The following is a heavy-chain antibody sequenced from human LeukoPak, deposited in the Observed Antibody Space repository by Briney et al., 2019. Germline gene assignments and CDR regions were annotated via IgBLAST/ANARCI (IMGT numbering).Heavy chain of an antibody. D-gene: IGHD2-2*01. V-gene: IGHV4-34*01. CDR1: GGSLTGYY. J-gene: IGHJ4*02. Sequence: PSETLSLTCAVYGGSLTGYYWSWIRQPPGKGLEWIGEINHSGGTNYNPSLKSRVTISKDTSKKQFSLKLTSVTAADTAVYFCARARDPGSPNRAFDYWGQGALVTVSS. CDR2: INHSGGT. CDR3: ARARDPGSPNRAFDY.